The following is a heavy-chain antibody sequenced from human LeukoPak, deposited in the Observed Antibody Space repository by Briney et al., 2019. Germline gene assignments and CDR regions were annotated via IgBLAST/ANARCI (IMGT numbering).Heavy chain of an antibody. CDR1: GGSISSSSYY. CDR3: ASAIAAAGPDAFDI. V-gene: IGHV4-39*07. D-gene: IGHD6-13*01. J-gene: IGHJ3*02. CDR2: IYYSGNT. Sequence: KPSETLSLTCTVSGGSISSSSYYWGWIRQPPGKGLEWIGSIYYSGNTYYNPSLKSRVTMSVDTSKNQFSLKLNSVTAADTAVYYCASAIAAAGPDAFDIWGQGTMVTVSS.